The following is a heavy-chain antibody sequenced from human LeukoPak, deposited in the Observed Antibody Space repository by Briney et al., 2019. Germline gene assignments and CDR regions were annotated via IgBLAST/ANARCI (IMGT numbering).Heavy chain of an antibody. D-gene: IGHD4-17*01. CDR1: GGSISSYY. Sequence: SETLSLPCTVSGGSISSYYWSWIRQPPGKGLEWIGYIYYSRSTNYNPSPKSRVTISVDTSKNQFSLKLSSVTAADTAVYYCARELLYGDYDYWGQGTLVTVSS. J-gene: IGHJ4*02. CDR3: ARELLYGDYDY. CDR2: IYYSRST. V-gene: IGHV4-59*01.